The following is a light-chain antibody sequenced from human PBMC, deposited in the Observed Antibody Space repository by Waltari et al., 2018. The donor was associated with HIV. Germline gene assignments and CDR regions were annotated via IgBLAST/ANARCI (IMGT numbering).Light chain of an antibody. CDR3: QAWDTSTVI. CDR1: KLGDKY. Sequence: SYELTQPPSVSVFPGQTASITCPGDKLGDKYASWYQQKPGQSPELVLYEDNKRPSGIPERFSGSNSGNTATLTISGTQSLDEADYYCQAWDTSTVIFAGGTKLTVL. V-gene: IGLV3-1*01. CDR2: EDN. J-gene: IGLJ2*01.